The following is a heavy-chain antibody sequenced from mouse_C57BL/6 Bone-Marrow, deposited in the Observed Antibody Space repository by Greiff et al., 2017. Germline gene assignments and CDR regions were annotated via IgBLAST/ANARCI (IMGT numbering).Heavy chain of an antibody. Sequence: VKLQESGAELARPGASVKLSCKASGYTFTSYGISWVKQRTGQGLEWIGEIYPRSGNTYYNEKVKGKATLTADKSSSTAYMELRSLTSEDSAVYFCARRDYYGSRGNYWGQGTTLTVSS. J-gene: IGHJ2*01. D-gene: IGHD1-1*01. CDR1: GYTFTSYG. CDR3: ARRDYYGSRGNY. V-gene: IGHV1-81*01. CDR2: IYPRSGNT.